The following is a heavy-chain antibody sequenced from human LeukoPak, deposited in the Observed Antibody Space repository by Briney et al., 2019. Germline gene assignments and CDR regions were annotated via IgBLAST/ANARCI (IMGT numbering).Heavy chain of an antibody. CDR2: INTDGSST. CDR1: GFTFSSYW. J-gene: IGHJ4*02. V-gene: IGHV3-74*01. CDR3: ARGALTYFDY. Sequence: GGSLRLSCAASGFTFSSYWMHWVRHAPGKGLVWVSRINTDGSSTTYADSVKGRFTVSRDNAKNTLYLQMNSLRAEDTALYYCARGALTYFDYWGQGTLVTVSS.